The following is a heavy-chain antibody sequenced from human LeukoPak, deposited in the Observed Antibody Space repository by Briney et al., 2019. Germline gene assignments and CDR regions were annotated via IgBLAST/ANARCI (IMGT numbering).Heavy chain of an antibody. V-gene: IGHV4-39*07. CDR2: IYYSGST. D-gene: IGHD2-2*01. Sequence: SETLSLTCTVSGGSISSSSYYWGWIRQPPGKGLEWIGSIYYSGSTYYNPSLKRRVTISVDTSKNQLSLKLSSVTAAGTAVYYCARDSVVVVPAAPTENWFDPWGQGTLVTVSS. CDR3: ARDSVVVVPAAPTENWFDP. J-gene: IGHJ5*02. CDR1: GGSISSSSYY.